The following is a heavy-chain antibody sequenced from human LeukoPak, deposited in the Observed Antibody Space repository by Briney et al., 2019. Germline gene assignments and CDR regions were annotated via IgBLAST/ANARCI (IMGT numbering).Heavy chain of an antibody. J-gene: IGHJ4*02. Sequence: PGGSLRLSCAASGFTVSRNYMTWVRQAPGKGLEWVSVIYSGGTTYYADSVKGRFSISRDNSKNTLYLQMNSLRAEDTAVYYCAKDGIVVSYFDYWGQGTLVTVSS. CDR1: GFTVSRNY. CDR3: AKDGIVVSYFDY. D-gene: IGHD3-22*01. V-gene: IGHV3-66*01. CDR2: IYSGGTT.